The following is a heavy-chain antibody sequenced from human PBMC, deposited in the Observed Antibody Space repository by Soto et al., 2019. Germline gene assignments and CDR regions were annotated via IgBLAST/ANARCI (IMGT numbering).Heavy chain of an antibody. CDR2: IYPGDSDT. Sequence: GESLKISCKGSGYSFTSYWIGWVRPMPGKGLEWMGIIYPGDSDTRYSPSFQGQVTISADKSISTAYLQWSSPKASDTAMYYCASSGRLPDYGMDVWGQGTTVTVSS. V-gene: IGHV5-51*01. J-gene: IGHJ6*02. CDR1: GYSFTSYW. CDR3: ASSGRLPDYGMDV.